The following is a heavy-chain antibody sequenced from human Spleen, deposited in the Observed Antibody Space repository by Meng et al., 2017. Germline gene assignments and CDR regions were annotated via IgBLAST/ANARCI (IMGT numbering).Heavy chain of an antibody. D-gene: IGHD6-13*01. Sequence: EGQVVDAGGGLVQPGGSLRLSCAASGFIFRTYGLHWVRQAPGKGLVWVSRINNDGGSRNYADSVKGRFTIARDNAKNTLYLQMNSLRAEDTAVYYCARGGIATTGTSAWGQGTLVTVSS. CDR3: ARGGIATTGTSA. CDR1: GFIFRTYG. V-gene: IGHV3-74*01. J-gene: IGHJ5*02. CDR2: INNDGGSR.